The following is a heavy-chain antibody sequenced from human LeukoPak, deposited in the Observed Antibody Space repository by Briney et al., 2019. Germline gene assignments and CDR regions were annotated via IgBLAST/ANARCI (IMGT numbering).Heavy chain of an antibody. D-gene: IGHD6-6*01. CDR1: GYSISTGYY. J-gene: IGHJ4*02. Sequence: SETLSLTCTVSGYSISTGYYWDWIRQPPGKGLGWIGTFYHGGSTYYNPSLKSRVTTSVDTSKNQFSLNLTSVTAADTAVYYCARAMSIAARLKTIFDYWGQGTLVTVSS. CDR2: FYHGGST. CDR3: ARAMSIAARLKTIFDY. V-gene: IGHV4-38-2*02.